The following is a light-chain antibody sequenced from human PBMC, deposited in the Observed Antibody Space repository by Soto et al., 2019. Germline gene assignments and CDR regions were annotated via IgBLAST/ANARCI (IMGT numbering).Light chain of an antibody. Sequence: IQLTQSPSSLSASVGDRVTVTCRASQSINIYLNWYQQKPGKAPTLLIYGASTLQSGVPSRFSGGGSRTDFTLTISSLQTEDFATYYCQQSYRSRYTFGQGTKLEI. V-gene: IGKV1-39*01. J-gene: IGKJ2*01. CDR2: GAS. CDR3: QQSYRSRYT. CDR1: QSINIY.